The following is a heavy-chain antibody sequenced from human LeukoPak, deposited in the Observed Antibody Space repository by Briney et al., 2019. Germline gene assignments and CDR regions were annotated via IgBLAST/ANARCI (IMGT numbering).Heavy chain of an antibody. Sequence: GGSLRLSCAASGFTFGGYWMSWVRHAPGRGLEWVANINPDGSIKYYVDSIKGRFTISRDNAKNSLYLQMNSLRAEDTAVYYCASGFLQWLYWGQGTLVTVSS. CDR1: GFTFGGYW. CDR2: INPDGSIK. CDR3: ASGFLQWLY. V-gene: IGHV3-7*01. D-gene: IGHD3-3*01. J-gene: IGHJ4*02.